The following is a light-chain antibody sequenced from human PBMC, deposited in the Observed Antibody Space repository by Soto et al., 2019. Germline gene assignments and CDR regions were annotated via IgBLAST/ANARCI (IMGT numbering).Light chain of an antibody. CDR3: MSYVGGNSVA. J-gene: IGLJ2*01. CDR1: GNDVGRYDY. V-gene: IGLV2-8*01. Sequence: QSALTQPPSASGSPGMSVTLSCSGTGNDVGRYDYVSWYQQHPGKAPKLLIYEVSKRPSGVPDRFSASKSGNTASLTVSGLQGEDEADYYCMSYVGGNSVAFGGGTKLTVL. CDR2: EVS.